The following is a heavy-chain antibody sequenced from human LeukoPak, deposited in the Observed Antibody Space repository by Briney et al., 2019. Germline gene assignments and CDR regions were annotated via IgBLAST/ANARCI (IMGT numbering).Heavy chain of an antibody. D-gene: IGHD2-15*01. J-gene: IGHJ3*02. V-gene: IGHV1-18*01. CDR2: ISAYNGNT. CDR1: GYTFTTYG. CDR3: ARELGYCSGGSCALGAFDI. Sequence: ASVEVSCKTSGYTFTTYGISWVRQAPGQGLEWMGWISAYNGNTNYAQKLQGRVTMTTDTSTSTAYMELRSLRSDDTAVYYCARELGYCSGGSCALGAFDIWGQGTMVTVSS.